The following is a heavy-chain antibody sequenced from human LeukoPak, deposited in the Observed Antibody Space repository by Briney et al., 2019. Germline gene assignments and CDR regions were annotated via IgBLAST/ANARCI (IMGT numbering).Heavy chain of an antibody. Sequence: PGGSLRLSCAAPGFTVSSNYMSWVRQAPGKGLEWVSVIYSGGSTYYADSVKGRFTISRDNSKNTLYLQMNSLRAEDTAVYYCARMVSHEEYYFDYWGQGTLVTVSS. CDR2: IYSGGST. V-gene: IGHV3-53*01. CDR1: GFTVSSNY. J-gene: IGHJ4*02. D-gene: IGHD2-21*01. CDR3: ARMVSHEEYYFDY.